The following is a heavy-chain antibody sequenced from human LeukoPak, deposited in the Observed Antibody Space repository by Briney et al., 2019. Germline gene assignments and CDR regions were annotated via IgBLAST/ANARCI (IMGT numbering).Heavy chain of an antibody. CDR2: IYSGGST. D-gene: IGHD3-9*01. Sequence: HPGGSLRLSCAASGFTVSSNYMSWVRQAPGKGLEWVSVIYSGGSTYYADSVKGRFTISRDNSKNTLYLQMNSLRAEDTAVYYCARDSPRTGRYFDWLLFDYWGQGTLVTVSS. CDR1: GFTVSSNY. CDR3: ARDSPRTGRYFDWLLFDY. V-gene: IGHV3-66*01. J-gene: IGHJ4*02.